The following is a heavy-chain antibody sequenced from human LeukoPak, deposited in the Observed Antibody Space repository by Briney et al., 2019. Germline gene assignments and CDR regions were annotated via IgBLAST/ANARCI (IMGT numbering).Heavy chain of an antibody. CDR2: IYYSGST. J-gene: IGHJ3*02. CDR3: ASGYSSSWYGDAFDI. Sequence: PSETLSLTCTVSGGSISSYYWSWIRQPPGKGLEWIGYIYYSGSTNYNPSLKSRVTISVDTSKNQFSLKLSSVTAADTAVYYCASGYSSSWYGDAFDIWGQGTMVTVSS. CDR1: GGSISSYY. D-gene: IGHD6-13*01. V-gene: IGHV4-59*08.